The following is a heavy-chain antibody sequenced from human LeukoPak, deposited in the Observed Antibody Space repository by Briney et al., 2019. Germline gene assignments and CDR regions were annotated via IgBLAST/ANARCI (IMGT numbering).Heavy chain of an antibody. CDR1: GGTFSSYA. Sequence: SVKVSCRASGGTFSSYAISWVRQAPGQGLEWMGRIIPILGIANYAQKFQGRVTITADKSTSTAYMELSSLRSEDTAVYYCARAGPGGGNHYYYYYYGMDVWGQGTTVTVSS. V-gene: IGHV1-69*04. D-gene: IGHD2-15*01. CDR2: IIPILGIA. J-gene: IGHJ6*02. CDR3: ARAGPGGGNHYYYYYYGMDV.